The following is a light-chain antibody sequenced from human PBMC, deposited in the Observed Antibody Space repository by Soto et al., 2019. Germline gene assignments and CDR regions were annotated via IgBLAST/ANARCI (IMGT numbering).Light chain of an antibody. V-gene: IGKV3-15*01. CDR3: QQYNNWPIT. J-gene: IGKJ5*01. Sequence: EVVMTQSPATLSVSPGERVTLSCRSSQSVADNLAWFQQKPGQGPRLLIYGASTRATGIPARFSGSGSETDFTLTISSLRSEDSAVYHCQQYNNWPITFGQGTRLDIK. CDR2: GAS. CDR1: QSVADN.